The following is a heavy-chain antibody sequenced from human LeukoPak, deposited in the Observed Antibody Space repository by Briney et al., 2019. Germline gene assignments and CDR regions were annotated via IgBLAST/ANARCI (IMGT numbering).Heavy chain of an antibody. CDR2: INPTGGST. D-gene: IGHD3-22*01. V-gene: IGHV1-46*01. Sequence: GASVKVSCKASGYTFPSYFMHWVRQAPGQGLEWMGIINPTGGSTTYAQKFQGRVTMTRDTSTSTVYMELSSLRSEDTAVYYCARGYSSGYPFDYWGQGTLVTVSS. CDR3: ARGYSSGYPFDY. J-gene: IGHJ4*02. CDR1: GYTFPSYF.